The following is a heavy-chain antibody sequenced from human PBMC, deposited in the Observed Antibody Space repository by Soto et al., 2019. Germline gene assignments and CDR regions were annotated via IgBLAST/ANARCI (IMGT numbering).Heavy chain of an antibody. CDR2: ISYDGSNK. V-gene: IGHV3-30*03. CDR1: GFTVSSYG. D-gene: IGHD3-22*01. Sequence: GGSLRLSCAASGFTVSSYGMNWVRQAPGKGLEWVAVISYDGSNKYYADSVKGRFTISRDNSNNTLYLQMNSLRAEDTAVYYCASLSTYYYDSSGPRREVPYGMDVWGQGTTLTVSS. J-gene: IGHJ6*02. CDR3: ASLSTYYYDSSGPRREVPYGMDV.